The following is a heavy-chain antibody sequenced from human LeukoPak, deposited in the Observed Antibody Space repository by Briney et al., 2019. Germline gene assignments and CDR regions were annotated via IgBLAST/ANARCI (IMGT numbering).Heavy chain of an antibody. CDR1: GFTFSSYS. V-gene: IGHV3-48*01. J-gene: IGHJ4*02. CDR3: ARAQRIAAAGTGAFDY. D-gene: IGHD6-13*01. Sequence: GGSLRLSCVASGFTFSSYSMNWVRQAPGKGLEWVSYISSSNSPIYYADSLRGRFTISRDNAKNSLFLQMNSLRVEDTAVYYCARAQRIAAAGTGAFDYWGQGTLVTVSS. CDR2: ISSSNSPI.